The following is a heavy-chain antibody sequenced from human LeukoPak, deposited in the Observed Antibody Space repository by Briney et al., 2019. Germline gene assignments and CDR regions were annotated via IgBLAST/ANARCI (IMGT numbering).Heavy chain of an antibody. CDR1: GGTFSSYA. CDR2: IIPILGIA. Sequence: SVKVSCKASGGTFSSYAISWVRQAPGQGLEWMGRIIPILGIANYAQKFQGRVTNTANKSTSTAYMELSSLRSEDTAVYYCARDQIGIAGINWFDPWGQGTLVTVSS. J-gene: IGHJ5*02. CDR3: ARDQIGIAGINWFDP. V-gene: IGHV1-69*04. D-gene: IGHD6-13*01.